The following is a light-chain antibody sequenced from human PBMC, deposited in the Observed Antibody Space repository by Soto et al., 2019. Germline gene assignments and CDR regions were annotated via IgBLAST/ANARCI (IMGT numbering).Light chain of an antibody. V-gene: IGKV1-27*01. Sequence: DIQMTQSPASLFASVGDRVTITCRASQGISNYLAWYQQKPGKVPKLLIYAASTLQSGVPSRFSGSGSGTDFTLTITSLQPEDVATYYCQKYSSVSTFGQGTRLEIK. CDR1: QGISNY. CDR2: AAS. J-gene: IGKJ5*01. CDR3: QKYSSVST.